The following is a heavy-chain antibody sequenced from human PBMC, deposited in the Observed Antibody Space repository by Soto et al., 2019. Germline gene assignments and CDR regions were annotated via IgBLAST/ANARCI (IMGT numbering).Heavy chain of an antibody. CDR1: GFTFSDHY. V-gene: IGHV3-72*01. Sequence: EVQLVESGGGLVQPGGSLRLSCTASGFTFSDHYMDWVRQAPGKGLEWFARIRSKANGYTTEYAASVKGRFIISRDDSESSWYLQMNGLKIEDTAVYYCSRGLSVLGDAFDVWGQGTMVTVSS. CDR2: IRSKANGYTT. CDR3: SRGLSVLGDAFDV. J-gene: IGHJ3*01. D-gene: IGHD2-21*02.